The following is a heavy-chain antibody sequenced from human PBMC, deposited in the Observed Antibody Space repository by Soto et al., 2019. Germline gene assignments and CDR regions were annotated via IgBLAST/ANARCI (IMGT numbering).Heavy chain of an antibody. D-gene: IGHD1-26*01. CDR3: AKPESSYSWGNGPDY. CDR1: GFTFSIYA. V-gene: IGHV3-23*01. J-gene: IGHJ4*02. CDR2: VSGGGSTT. Sequence: EVRLLESGGGLVQPGGSLRLSCAASGFTFSIYAMSWVRQAPGKGLEWVSAVSGGGSTTYYADSVKGRFTISRDNSKNTLYLQMDRLRAEDTALYYCAKPESSYSWGNGPDYWGQGTLVNVSS.